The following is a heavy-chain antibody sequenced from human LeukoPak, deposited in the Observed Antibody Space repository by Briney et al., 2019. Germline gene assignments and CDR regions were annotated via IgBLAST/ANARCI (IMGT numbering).Heavy chain of an antibody. J-gene: IGHJ6*03. CDR1: GFTFSSYG. CDR2: ISYDGSNK. Sequence: GGSLRLSCAASGFTFSSYGMHWVRQAPGKGLEWVAVISYDGSNKYYADSVKGRFTISRDNSKNTLYLQMNSLRAEDTAVYYCARVVKEPTMNYYHMDVWGKGTTVTVSS. V-gene: IGHV3-30*12. D-gene: IGHD1-14*01. CDR3: ARVVKEPTMNYYHMDV.